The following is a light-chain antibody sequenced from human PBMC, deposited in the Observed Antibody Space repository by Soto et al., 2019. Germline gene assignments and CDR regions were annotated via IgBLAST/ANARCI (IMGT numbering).Light chain of an antibody. CDR2: AAS. CDR3: QQANSFPHP. V-gene: IGKV1-12*01. Sequence: DIQMTQSPSSVTASVGDRVTITCRASQCISSWLAWYQQKPGKAPKLLIFAASSLQSGGPSRFSGSGSETGFTLPISSLQPEDCATYYCQQANSFPHPVGEGTKLEIK. CDR1: QCISSW. J-gene: IGKJ2*01.